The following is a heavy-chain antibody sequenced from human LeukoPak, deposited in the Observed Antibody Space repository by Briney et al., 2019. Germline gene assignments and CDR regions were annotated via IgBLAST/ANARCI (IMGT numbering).Heavy chain of an antibody. CDR3: AKDSSFDY. CDR2: ISWNSGSI. J-gene: IGHJ4*02. Sequence: GRSLRLSCAASGFTFDDYAMHWVRQAPGKGLEWVSGISWNSGSIGYADSVKGRFTISRDNSKNSLYLQMNSLRTEDTALYYCAKDSSFDYWGQGTLVTVSS. V-gene: IGHV3-9*01. CDR1: GFTFDDYA.